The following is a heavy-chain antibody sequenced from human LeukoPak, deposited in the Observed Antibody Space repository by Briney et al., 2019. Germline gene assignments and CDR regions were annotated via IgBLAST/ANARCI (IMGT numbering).Heavy chain of an antibody. J-gene: IGHJ6*03. D-gene: IGHD6-19*01. Sequence: SETLSLTCTVSGYSISSGYYWGWIRQPPGKGLEWIGSIYHSGSTYYNPSLKSRVTISVDTSKNQFSLKLSSVTAADTAVYYCARGNPGIAVAGTRYMDVWGKGTTVTVSS. V-gene: IGHV4-38-2*02. CDR1: GYSISSGYY. CDR3: ARGNPGIAVAGTRYMDV. CDR2: IYHSGST.